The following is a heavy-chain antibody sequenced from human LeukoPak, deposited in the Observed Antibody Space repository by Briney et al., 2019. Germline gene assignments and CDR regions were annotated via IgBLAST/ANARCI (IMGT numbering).Heavy chain of an antibody. V-gene: IGHV3-21*01. Sequence: GGSLRLSCAASGFTFSSYSMNWVRQAPGKGLEWVSSISSSSSYIYYADSVKGRFTISRDNSKNTLYLQMNSLRAEDTAVYYCAREFGYGDSSLDYWGQGTLVTVSS. CDR1: GFTFSSYS. CDR3: AREFGYGDSSLDY. D-gene: IGHD4-17*01. J-gene: IGHJ4*02. CDR2: ISSSSSYI.